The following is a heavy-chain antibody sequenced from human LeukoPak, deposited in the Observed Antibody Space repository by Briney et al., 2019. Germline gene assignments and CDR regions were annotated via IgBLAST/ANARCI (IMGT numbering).Heavy chain of an antibody. CDR1: GYTFTSYD. CDR3: AREITMRAGAFDI. V-gene: IGHV1-8*01. Sequence: ASVKVSCKASGYTFTSYDINWVRQATGQGLEWMGWMNPNSGNTGYAQKFQGRVTMTRNTSISTAYMELSSLRSEDTAVYYCAREITMRAGAFDIWGQGTMVTVSS. D-gene: IGHD3-22*01. CDR2: MNPNSGNT. J-gene: IGHJ3*02.